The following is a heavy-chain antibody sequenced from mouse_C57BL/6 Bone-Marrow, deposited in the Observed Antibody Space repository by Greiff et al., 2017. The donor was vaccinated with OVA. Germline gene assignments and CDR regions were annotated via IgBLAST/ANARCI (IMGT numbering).Heavy chain of an antibody. D-gene: IGHD2-4*01. Sequence: VQRVESGAELARPGASVKLSCKASGYTFTSYGISWVKQRTGQGLEWIGEIYPRSGNTYYNEKFKGKATLTADQSSSTAYMELRSLTSEDSAVYFCARGRYDYAYWGQGTLVTVSA. CDR2: IYPRSGNT. J-gene: IGHJ3*01. CDR3: ARGRYDYAY. V-gene: IGHV1-81*01. CDR1: GYTFTSYG.